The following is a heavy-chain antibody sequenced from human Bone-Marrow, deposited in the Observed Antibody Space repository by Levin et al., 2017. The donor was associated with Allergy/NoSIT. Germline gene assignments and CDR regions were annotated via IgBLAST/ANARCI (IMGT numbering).Heavy chain of an antibody. CDR2: IYSGGST. CDR3: VRSTQKDS. J-gene: IGHJ4*02. Sequence: HPGGSLRLSCVASGFTVSTNYMSWVRQAPGKGLEWVSVIYSGGSTYYADSVKGRFTTSRDNSKNTLYLQMNSLRAEDTAVYYCVRSTQKDSWGQGTLVTVSS. CDR1: GFTVSTNY. V-gene: IGHV3-53*01.